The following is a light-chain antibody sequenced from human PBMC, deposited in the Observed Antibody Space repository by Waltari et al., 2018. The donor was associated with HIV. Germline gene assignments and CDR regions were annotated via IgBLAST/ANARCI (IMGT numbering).Light chain of an antibody. Sequence: QSALTQPASVSGSPGQSITISCTGTSSAVGISNYVSWYRQHSGKAPKLMIYDVSNRPSGVSNRFSGSKSGNTASLTISGLQAEDEADYYCSSYTTSSTYVFGTGTKVTGL. CDR2: DVS. CDR3: SSYTTSSTYV. J-gene: IGLJ1*01. CDR1: SSAVGISNY. V-gene: IGLV2-14*03.